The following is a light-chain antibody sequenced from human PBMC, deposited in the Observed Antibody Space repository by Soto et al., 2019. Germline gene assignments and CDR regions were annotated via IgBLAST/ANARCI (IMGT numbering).Light chain of an antibody. CDR1: QSVSSN. J-gene: IGKJ5*01. CDR2: DAS. CDR3: QQRNNWPPEIT. Sequence: EIVMTQSPATLSVSPGERATLSCRASQSVSSNLAWYQQKPGQAPRLLIYDASNRATGIPARSSGSGSGTDFTLTISSLEPEDFAVYYCQQRNNWPPEITFGQGTRLEIK. V-gene: IGKV3-11*01.